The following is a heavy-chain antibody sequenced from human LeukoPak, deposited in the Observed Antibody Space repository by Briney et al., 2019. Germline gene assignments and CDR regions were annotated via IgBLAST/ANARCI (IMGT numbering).Heavy chain of an antibody. J-gene: IGHJ4*02. V-gene: IGHV3-23*01. CDR3: AKRGVVIRVILVGFHKEAYYFDS. CDR1: GITLSNYG. Sequence: GGSLRLSCAVSGITLSNYGMSWVRQAPGKGLEWFAGISDSGGRTNYADSVKGRFTTSRDNPKNTLYLQMNSLRAEDTAVYFCAKRGVVIRVILVGFHKEAYYFDSWGQGALVTVSS. CDR2: ISDSGGRT. D-gene: IGHD3-22*01.